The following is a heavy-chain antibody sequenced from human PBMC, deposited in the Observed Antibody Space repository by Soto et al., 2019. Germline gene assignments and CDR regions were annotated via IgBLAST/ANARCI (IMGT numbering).Heavy chain of an antibody. V-gene: IGHV4-31*03. CDR2: IYFSGST. Sequence: ASETLSLTCTVSGGSISSGGYYWSWIRQHPGKGLEWIGYIYFSGSTYYNPSLKSRVTISVDTSKNQFSLKLSSVTAADTAVYYCASSSFLRSGDLFHGLDVWGQGTTVTVSS. J-gene: IGHJ6*02. CDR3: ASSSFLRSGDLFHGLDV. D-gene: IGHD3-10*01. CDR1: GGSISSGGYY.